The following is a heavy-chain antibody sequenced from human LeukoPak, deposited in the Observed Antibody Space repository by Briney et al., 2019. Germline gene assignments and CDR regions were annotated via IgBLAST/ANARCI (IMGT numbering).Heavy chain of an antibody. CDR1: GFTFSSYS. J-gene: IGHJ4*02. D-gene: IGHD6-13*01. CDR2: ISSSSSYI. CDR3: ARDEGIAAAGTPVKLWD. Sequence: GGSLRLSCAASGFTFSSYSMNWVRQAPGKGLEWVSSISSSSSYIYYADSVKGRFTISRDNAKNSLYLQMNSLRAEDTAVYYCARDEGIAAAGTPVKLWDWGQRALVTVSS. V-gene: IGHV3-21*01.